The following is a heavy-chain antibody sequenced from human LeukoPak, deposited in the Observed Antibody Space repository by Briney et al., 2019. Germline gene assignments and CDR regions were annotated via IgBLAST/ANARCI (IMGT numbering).Heavy chain of an antibody. D-gene: IGHD3-22*01. Sequence: SETLSLTCAVYGGSFSGYYWTWIRQTPGKGLEWIGEINHSGTTNYNPSLKSRVTISVDTSKNQFSLKLSSVTAADTAVYYCARSGDSSGYSGSWGRGTLVTVSS. CDR2: INHSGTT. J-gene: IGHJ5*02. V-gene: IGHV4-34*01. CDR1: GGSFSGYY. CDR3: ARSGDSSGYSGS.